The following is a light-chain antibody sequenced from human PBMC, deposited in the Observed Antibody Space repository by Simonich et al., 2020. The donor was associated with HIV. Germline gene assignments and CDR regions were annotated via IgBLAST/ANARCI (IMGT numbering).Light chain of an antibody. J-gene: IGKJ1*01. CDR2: AAS. CDR1: QGINIY. CDR3: QQYNKWPPTWT. V-gene: IGKV1-9*01. Sequence: DIQLTQSPSFLSASVGDRVTITCRSCQGINIYLAWYQQKPGKAPKLLIYAASTLQSWVPSRFSGSGSGTEFTLTISSLQSEDFGVYYCQQYNKWPPTWTFGQGTKVEIK.